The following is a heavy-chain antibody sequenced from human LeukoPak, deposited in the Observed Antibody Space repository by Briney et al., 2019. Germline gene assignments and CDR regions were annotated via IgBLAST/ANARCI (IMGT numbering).Heavy chain of an antibody. J-gene: IGHJ4*02. D-gene: IGHD5-18*01. CDR2: IYHSGST. CDR3: ARYTAPVTGADY. V-gene: IGHV4-38-2*02. Sequence: SETLSLTCTVSGYSISSGYYWGWIRQPPGKGLEWIGSIYHSGSTYYNPSLKSRVTISVDTSKNQFSLKLSSVTAADTAVYYCARYTAPVTGADYWGQGTLVTVST. CDR1: GYSISSGYY.